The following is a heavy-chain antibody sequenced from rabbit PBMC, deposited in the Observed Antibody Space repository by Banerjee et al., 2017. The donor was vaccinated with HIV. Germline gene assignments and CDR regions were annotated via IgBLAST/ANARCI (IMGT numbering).Heavy chain of an antibody. D-gene: IGHD6-1*01. V-gene: IGHV1S40*01. CDR3: ARDQSYGYTGYGL. CDR2: IYAGSSGST. CDR1: GFSFSSGYY. J-gene: IGHJ6*01. Sequence: QSLEESGGDLVKPGASLTLTCTASGFSFSSGYYMCWVRQAPGKGLEWISCIYAGSSGSTYYASWEKGRFTISKTSSTTVTLQMTSLTVADTATYFCARDQSYGYTGYGLWGPGTLV.